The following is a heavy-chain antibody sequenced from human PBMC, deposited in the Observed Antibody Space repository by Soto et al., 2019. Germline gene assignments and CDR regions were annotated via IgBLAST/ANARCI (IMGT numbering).Heavy chain of an antibody. J-gene: IGHJ6*02. V-gene: IGHV1-69*13. Sequence: SVKVSCKASGGTFSSYAISWVRQAPGQGVEWMGGIVPMFGTADYAQRFQDRVTINADESTTTAYMELSSLRSEDTAVYYCARTETKTVVPAISRYFYYGMDVWGLGTTVTVSS. CDR3: ARTETKTVVPAISRYFYYGMDV. CDR1: GGTFSSYA. D-gene: IGHD2-15*01. CDR2: IVPMFGTA.